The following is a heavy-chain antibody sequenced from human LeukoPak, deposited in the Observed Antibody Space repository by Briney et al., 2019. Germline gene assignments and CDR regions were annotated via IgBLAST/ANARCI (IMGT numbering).Heavy chain of an antibody. CDR1: GYTFTGYY. V-gene: IGHV1-2*06. J-gene: IGHJ4*02. Sequence: ASVKVSCKASGYTFTGYYMHWVRQAPGQGLEWMGRINPNSGGTNYAQKFQGRVTMTRDTSISTAYMELSRLRSDDTAVYYCASSKYDSSSSGDYWGQGTLVTVSS. CDR2: INPNSGGT. CDR3: ASSKYDSSSSGDY. D-gene: IGHD6-6*01.